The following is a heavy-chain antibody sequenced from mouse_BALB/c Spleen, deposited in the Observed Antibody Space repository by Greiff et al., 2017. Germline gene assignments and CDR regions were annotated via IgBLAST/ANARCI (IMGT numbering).Heavy chain of an antibody. CDR1: GYTFTDYE. CDR3: TREEDLFDY. V-gene: IGHV1-15*01. J-gene: IGHJ2*01. Sequence: QVQLQQSGAELVRPGASVTLSCKASGYTFTDYEMHWVKQTPVHGLEWIGAIDPETGGTAYNQKFKGKATLTADKSSSTAYMELRSLTSEDSAVYYCTREEDLFDYWGQGTTLTVSS. CDR2: IDPETGGT.